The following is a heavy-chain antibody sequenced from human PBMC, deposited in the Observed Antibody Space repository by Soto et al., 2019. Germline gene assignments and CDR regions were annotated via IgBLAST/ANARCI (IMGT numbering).Heavy chain of an antibody. CDR3: ERENRRGYYYGMDV. Sequence: QVQLQQWGAGLLKPSETLSLTCAVYGGSFSGYYWSWIRQPPGKGLEWIGEINHSGSTNYNPSLKSRVTISVDTSKSQFSLKLSSVTAADTAVYYCERENRRGYYYGMDVWGQGTTVTVSS. CDR1: GGSFSGYY. J-gene: IGHJ6*02. CDR2: INHSGST. V-gene: IGHV4-34*01.